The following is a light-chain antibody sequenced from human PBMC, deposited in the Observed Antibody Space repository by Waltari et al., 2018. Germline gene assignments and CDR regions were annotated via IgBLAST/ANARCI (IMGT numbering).Light chain of an antibody. Sequence: IVMTQSPATLSLSPGERATLSCSARQSIGTNLAWVQEKPGQAPRLLIYGASTRATGVPARFSGSGSGTDFTLVISSLQPEDFAVYYCQQYNKWLGYSFGQGTKLEIK. CDR2: GAS. J-gene: IGKJ2*01. CDR1: QSIGTN. V-gene: IGKV3-15*01. CDR3: QQYNKWLGYS.